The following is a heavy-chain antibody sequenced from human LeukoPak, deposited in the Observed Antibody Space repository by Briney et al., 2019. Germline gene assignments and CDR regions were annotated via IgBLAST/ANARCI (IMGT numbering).Heavy chain of an antibody. D-gene: IGHD2-2*02. J-gene: IGHJ6*03. CDR1: GFTVSSNY. CDR3: VKVGCSSTSCYTDYYYYMDV. CDR2: IYSGGST. V-gene: IGHV3-53*01. Sequence: PGGSLRLSCAASGFTVSSNYMSWVRQAPGKGLEWVSVIYSGGSTYYADSVKGRFTISRDNSKNTLYLQMNSLRAEDTAVYYCVKVGCSSTSCYTDYYYYMDVWGKGTTVTVSS.